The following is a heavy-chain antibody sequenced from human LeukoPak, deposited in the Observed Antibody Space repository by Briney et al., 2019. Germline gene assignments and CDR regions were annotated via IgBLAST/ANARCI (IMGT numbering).Heavy chain of an antibody. V-gene: IGHV5-51*01. J-gene: IGHJ3*01. CDR2: IYPGDSDT. CDR3: ARGRCSSTNCYSGFAFHL. CDR1: GYSFTSYW. Sequence: GESLKISCKGSGYSFTSYWIGWVRQMPGKGLEWMGIIYPGDSDTRYSPSFQGQVTISVDKSISTAYLQWSSLKASDTAMYYCARGRCSSTNCYSGFAFHLWGPGTMVTVS. D-gene: IGHD2-2*01.